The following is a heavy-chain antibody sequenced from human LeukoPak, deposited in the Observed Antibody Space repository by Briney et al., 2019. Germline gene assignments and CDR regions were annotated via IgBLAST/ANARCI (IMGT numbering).Heavy chain of an antibody. CDR1: GFTFGKYW. CDR3: AGDQYDTWSRRGNFDS. Sequence: GGSLRLSCVASGFTFGKYWMSWVRQAPGKGLEWVANIKLDGSEKNYVDSVKGRFTISRDNTKNSLYLQMNSLRVEDTAVFYCAGDQYDTWSRRGNFDSWGQGTLVIVSS. V-gene: IGHV3-7*03. CDR2: IKLDGSEK. D-gene: IGHD3-3*01. J-gene: IGHJ4*02.